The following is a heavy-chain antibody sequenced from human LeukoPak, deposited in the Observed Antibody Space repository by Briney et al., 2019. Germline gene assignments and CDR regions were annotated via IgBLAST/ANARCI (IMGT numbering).Heavy chain of an antibody. CDR3: ARVRGGWLGTIDY. V-gene: IGHV4-39*01. Sequence: PSETLSLTCTVSGGSISSSSYYWGWIRQPPGKGLEWIGSIYYSGSTYYNPSLKSRVTISVDTSKNQSSLKLSSVTAADTAVYYCARVRGGWLGTIDYWGQGTLVTVSS. D-gene: IGHD3-10*01. CDR2: IYYSGST. CDR1: GGSISSSSYY. J-gene: IGHJ4*02.